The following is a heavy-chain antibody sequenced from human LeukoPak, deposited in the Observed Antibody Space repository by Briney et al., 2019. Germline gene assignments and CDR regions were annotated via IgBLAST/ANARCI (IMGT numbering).Heavy chain of an antibody. D-gene: IGHD3-10*01. V-gene: IGHV4-39*01. J-gene: IGHJ4*02. Sequence: PSETLSLTCTVSGGSISSSSYYWGWIRQPPGKGPEWIGSIYYSGSTYYNPSLKSRVTISVDTSKNQFSLKLSSVTAADTAVYYCARPSGSLHFDYWAREPWSPSPQ. CDR3: ARPSGSLHFDY. CDR2: IYYSGST. CDR1: GGSISSSSYY.